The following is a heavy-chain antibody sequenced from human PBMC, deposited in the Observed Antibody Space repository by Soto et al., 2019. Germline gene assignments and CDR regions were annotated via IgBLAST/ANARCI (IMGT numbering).Heavy chain of an antibody. Sequence: SGPTLVNPTQTLTLSCTFSGFSLTTSGVGVGWIRQPPGKALEWLALIYWDDDKRYSPSLKSRLTITKDTSKNQVVLTMTNMDPVDTATYYCAHRRSTYYYDSTFDPWGQGTLVTVSS. J-gene: IGHJ5*02. CDR3: AHRRSTYYYDSTFDP. CDR2: IYWDDDK. D-gene: IGHD3-22*01. V-gene: IGHV2-5*02. CDR1: GFSLTTSGVG.